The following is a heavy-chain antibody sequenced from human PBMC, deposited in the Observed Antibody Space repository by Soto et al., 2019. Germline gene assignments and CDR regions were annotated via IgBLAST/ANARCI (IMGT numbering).Heavy chain of an antibody. J-gene: IGHJ4*02. CDR3: ARDPIRGDGYTFDY. CDR1: GFTFSDYN. Sequence: GGSLRLSCAASGFTFSDYNMNCVRQAPGRGLEWLSYIRTTGSTIYYADSVKGRFTISRDNAMSSLYLQMNSLRDKDTAVYYCARDPIRGDGYTFDYWGQGALVTVSS. V-gene: IGHV3-11*04. CDR2: IRTTGSTI. D-gene: IGHD5-12*01.